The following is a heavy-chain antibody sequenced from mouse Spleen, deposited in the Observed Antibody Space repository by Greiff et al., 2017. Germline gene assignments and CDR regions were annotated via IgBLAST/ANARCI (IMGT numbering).Heavy chain of an antibody. CDR2: ISSGSSTI. Sequence: EVQRVESGGGLVQPGGSRKLSCAASGFTFSSFGMHWVRQAPEKGLEWVAYISSGSSTIYYADTVKGRFTISRDNPKNTLFLQMTSLRSEDTAMYYCARRAPHYYGSSLYFDYWGQGTTLTVSS. D-gene: IGHD1-1*01. V-gene: IGHV5-17*02. J-gene: IGHJ2*01. CDR3: ARRAPHYYGSSLYFDY. CDR1: GFTFSSFG.